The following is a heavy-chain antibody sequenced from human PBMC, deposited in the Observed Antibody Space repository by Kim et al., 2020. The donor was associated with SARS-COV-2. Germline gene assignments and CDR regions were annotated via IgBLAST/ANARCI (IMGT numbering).Heavy chain of an antibody. V-gene: IGHV3-53*01. J-gene: IGHJ4*02. D-gene: IGHD6-19*01. CDR1: GFTVSDNY. CDR2: IYSSTTT. Sequence: GGSLRLSCAASGFTVSDNYMTWVRQAPGKGLEWVSIIYSSTTTHYADSVKGRFTISRDNSQNTLYLQMNSLRAEDTATYYCARGSGSKSYFDYWGQGTLVTVSS. CDR3: ARGSGSKSYFDY.